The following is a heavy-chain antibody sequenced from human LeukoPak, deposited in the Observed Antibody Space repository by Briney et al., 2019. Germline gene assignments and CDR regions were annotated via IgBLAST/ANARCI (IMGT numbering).Heavy chain of an antibody. CDR3: ARGYSSSYRIDY. V-gene: IGHV3-74*01. CDR2: INTDGSST. J-gene: IGHJ4*02. CDR1: GFTFSNYW. D-gene: IGHD6-6*01. Sequence: PGGSLRLSCAASGFTFSNYWMHWVRQAPGKGLVWVSRINTDGSSTTYADSVKGRFTISRDNAKNTLYLQKNSLSAEDTAVYYCARGYSSSYRIDYWGQGTLVTVSS.